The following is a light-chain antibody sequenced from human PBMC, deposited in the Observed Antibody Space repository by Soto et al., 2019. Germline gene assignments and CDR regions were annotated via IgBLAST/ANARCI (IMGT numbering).Light chain of an antibody. CDR2: AAS. V-gene: IGKV1-17*01. Sequence: DIQMTQYPSSLSASVGDRVTITCRASQGIRNDLSWYQQKPGKAPKRLIYAASSLHSGVPSRFSVSGSGTEFTLTISSLQPEDFATYYCLQHNSDPRTFGRGTKVDIK. CDR1: QGIRND. CDR3: LQHNSDPRT. J-gene: IGKJ1*01.